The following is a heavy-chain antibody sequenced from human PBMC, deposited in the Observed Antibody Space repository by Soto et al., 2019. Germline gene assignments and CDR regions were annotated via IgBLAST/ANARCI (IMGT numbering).Heavy chain of an antibody. CDR2: ISYDGRNK. Sequence: QVQLVESGGGVVQPGRSLRLSCAASGFTFSSYAMHWVRQAPGKGLEWVAVISYDGRNKYYADSVKGRFTISRDNSKNTLYLQLNSRRAEDTAVYYSARGMDDIFTGYTPNLYYYYYGLDVWGQGTTVTVSS. D-gene: IGHD3-9*01. V-gene: IGHV3-30*04. CDR1: GFTFSSYA. CDR3: ARGMDDIFTGYTPNLYYYYYGLDV. J-gene: IGHJ6*02.